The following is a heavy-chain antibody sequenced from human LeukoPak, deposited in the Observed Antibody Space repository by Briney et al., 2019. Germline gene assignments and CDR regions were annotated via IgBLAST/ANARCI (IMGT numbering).Heavy chain of an antibody. CDR1: GFSFTSYS. V-gene: IGHV3-48*01. Sequence: GGSLRLSCTASGFSFTSYSMDWVRQPPGEGREWVAYIAYTNNKHYAVPVRARFPISRHNPKTSLYLQLNCLRSEHTAVYYCARGGRYGDYVAYWGQGTLVSVSS. CDR3: ARGGRYGDYVAY. CDR2: IAYTNNK. J-gene: IGHJ4*02. D-gene: IGHD4-17*01.